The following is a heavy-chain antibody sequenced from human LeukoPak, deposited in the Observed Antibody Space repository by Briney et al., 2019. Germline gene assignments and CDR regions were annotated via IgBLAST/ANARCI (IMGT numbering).Heavy chain of an antibody. CDR2: ISDSGSST. CDR3: AKGSTRRYCTSYSCQNFDY. Sequence: QPGGSLRLSCAASGFTFSDFAMSWVRQAPGKGLEWVSTISDSGSSTYYTDSVKGRFTISRDNSKNTLYLQVNSLRAEETAIYYCAKGSTRRYCTSYSCQNFDYWGQGTLVTVSS. CDR1: GFTFSDFA. V-gene: IGHV3-23*01. J-gene: IGHJ4*02. D-gene: IGHD2-8*01.